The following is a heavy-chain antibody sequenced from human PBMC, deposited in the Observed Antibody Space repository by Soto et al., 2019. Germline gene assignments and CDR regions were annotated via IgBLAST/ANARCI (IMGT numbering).Heavy chain of an antibody. V-gene: IGHV4-59*01. D-gene: IGHD4-17*01. J-gene: IGHJ3*02. CDR3: ARDRGSLTTGDGTFDI. Sequence: PSETLSLTCTVSGGSFSTYYWTWIRQPPGKGLGWVGYVSYSGTTNYSPSLKNRVTISLDTSKNEFSLKLRSATAADTDVYYCARDRGSLTTGDGTFDIWGPGTMVTVSS. CDR2: VSYSGTT. CDR1: GGSFSTYY.